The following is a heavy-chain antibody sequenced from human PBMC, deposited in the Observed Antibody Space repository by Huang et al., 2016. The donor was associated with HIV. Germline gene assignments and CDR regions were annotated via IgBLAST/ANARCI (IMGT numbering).Heavy chain of an antibody. Sequence: QVQLVQSGAEVKKPGASVKVSCKVSGYTLTELSIHWVRQAPGKGLEWIGGFAPEHGEKNYAQNFQGRVTMTEDTSTATAYMELNSLSSDDTAFYYCAPCFDPSYALWGQGTMVIASS. CDR2: FAPEHGEK. CDR1: GYTLTELS. CDR3: APCFDPSYAL. D-gene: IGHD3-16*01. V-gene: IGHV1-24*01. J-gene: IGHJ3*01.